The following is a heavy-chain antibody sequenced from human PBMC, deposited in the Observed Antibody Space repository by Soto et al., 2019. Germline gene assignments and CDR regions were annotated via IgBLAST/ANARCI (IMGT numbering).Heavy chain of an antibody. D-gene: IGHD2-15*01. CDR3: LSLLGYCGAAICPAGY. Sequence: EVQLVESGGGLVQPGGSLRLSCAASGLTFSSFGMNWVRQAPGKGLEFVSYISRSGTSIYYADSVKGRFTISRDNAKNSLYLQMNSLRAEDTAVYYCLSLLGYCGAAICPAGYWGQGTLVTVSS. J-gene: IGHJ4*02. CDR1: GLTFSSFG. CDR2: ISRSGTSI. V-gene: IGHV3-48*03.